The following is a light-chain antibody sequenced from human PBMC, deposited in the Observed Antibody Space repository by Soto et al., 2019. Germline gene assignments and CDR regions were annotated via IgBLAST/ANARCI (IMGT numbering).Light chain of an antibody. CDR1: QSISMY. CDR3: QQSYSTPIT. CDR2: AAS. J-gene: IGKJ5*01. V-gene: IGKV1-39*01. Sequence: DIQMTQSPSSLSASVGDRVTITCRASQSISMYLNWYQQKPGKAPKVLMYAASNLQGGVPSRFSGSGSGTDFTLTISSLQPEDFATYYCQQSYSTPITFGQGTRREIK.